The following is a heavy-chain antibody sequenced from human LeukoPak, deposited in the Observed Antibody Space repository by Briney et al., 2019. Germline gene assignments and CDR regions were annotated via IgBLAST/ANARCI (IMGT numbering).Heavy chain of an antibody. V-gene: IGHV1-3*01. CDR2: INAGNGNT. Sequence: ASVNVSCTASGYTFTSYAMHWVRQAPGQRLEWMGWINAGNGNTKYSQKFQGRVTITRDTSASTAYMELSSLRSEDTAVYYCARRAAALNYYYYGMDVWGQGTTVTVSS. CDR3: ARRAAALNYYYYGMDV. J-gene: IGHJ6*02. D-gene: IGHD6-13*01. CDR1: GYTFTSYA.